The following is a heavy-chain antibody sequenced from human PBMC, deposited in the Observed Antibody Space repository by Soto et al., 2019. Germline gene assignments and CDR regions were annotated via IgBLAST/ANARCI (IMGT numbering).Heavy chain of an antibody. J-gene: IGHJ4*01. V-gene: IGHV4-30-4*01. D-gene: IGHD1-26*01. CDR3: ARAPFSGSSPFDY. CDR2: IYHSGTT. Sequence: QVQLQESGPGLVKSSQTLSLTCTVSGGSMTGGDYHWSWIRQPPGKGLEWIGYIYHSGTTNYNLSLRGRGTISIDTSKTQFSLKLTSVTAADTAVYYCARAPFSGSSPFDYWGHGTLVTVSS. CDR1: GGSMTGGDYH.